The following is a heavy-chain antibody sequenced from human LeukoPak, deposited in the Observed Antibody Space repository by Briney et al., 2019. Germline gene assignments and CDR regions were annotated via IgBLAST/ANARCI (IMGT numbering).Heavy chain of an antibody. J-gene: IGHJ4*02. CDR2: IYHSGST. D-gene: IGHD3-22*01. CDR3: ARLLYYYDTSGSGY. V-gene: IGHV4-4*02. CDR1: GGSIDSSNW. Sequence: SETLSLTCAVSGGSIDSSNWWSWVRQAPGRGLEWIGEIYHSGSTNYNPSLKSRVTMSVDKSKNQFSLKLSSVTAADTAVYYCARLLYYYDTSGSGYWGQGTLVTVSS.